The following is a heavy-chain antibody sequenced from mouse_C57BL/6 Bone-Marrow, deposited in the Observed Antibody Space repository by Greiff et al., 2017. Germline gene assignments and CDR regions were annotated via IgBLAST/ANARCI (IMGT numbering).Heavy chain of an antibody. CDR3: TTTSMDY. J-gene: IGHJ4*01. CDR2: IDPENGDT. CDR1: GFNIKDDY. Sequence: VQLQQSGAELVRPGASVKLSCTASGFNIKDDYMHWVKQRPEQGLEWIGWIDPENGDTEYASKFQGKATITADTSSNTAYLQLSSLTSEDTAVYYCTTTSMDYWGQGTSVTVSS. V-gene: IGHV14-4*01.